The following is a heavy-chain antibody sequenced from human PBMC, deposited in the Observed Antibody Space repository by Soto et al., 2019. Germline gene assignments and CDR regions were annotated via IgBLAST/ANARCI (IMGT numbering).Heavy chain of an antibody. CDR3: AHKPATAGTFDY. J-gene: IGHJ4*02. CDR2: IYWDDDK. CDR1: GFSLSTSGVA. V-gene: IGHV2-5*02. Sequence: CTFSGFSLSTSGVAVGWIRQPPGKALEWLALIYWDDDKRYTSSLKSRLTVTKDTSKNQVVLTMTNMDPVDTATYYCAHKPATAGTFDYWGQGTLVTVSS. D-gene: IGHD6-13*01.